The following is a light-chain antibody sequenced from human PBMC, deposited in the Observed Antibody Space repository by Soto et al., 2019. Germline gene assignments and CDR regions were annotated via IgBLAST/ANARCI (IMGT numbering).Light chain of an antibody. J-gene: IGKJ3*01. Sequence: EIVLTQSPGTLSLSPGERATLSCRASQSVSSSYLAWYQQKPGPAPRLLIYGASSRATGIPDRFSGSGSGTDFTLTISRLEPEDFAVYYCQQYGSSHPLFTFGPGTKVDIK. CDR1: QSVSSSY. CDR3: QQYGSSHPLFT. V-gene: IGKV3-20*01. CDR2: GAS.